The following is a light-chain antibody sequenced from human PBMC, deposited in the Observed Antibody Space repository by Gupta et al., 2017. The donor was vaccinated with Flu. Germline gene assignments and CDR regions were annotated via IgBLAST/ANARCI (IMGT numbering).Light chain of an antibody. J-gene: IGLJ2*01. CDR1: SGINVGTSK. CDR2: YKSDSDK. Sequence: CTLRSGINVGTSKIYWYQPKPGSPPQYLLTYKSDSDKQQGSGVPSRFSGSKDASANAGILLISGLQSEDEADYYCMIWHSSAWVFGGGTKLTVL. V-gene: IGLV5-45*01. CDR3: MIWHSSAWV.